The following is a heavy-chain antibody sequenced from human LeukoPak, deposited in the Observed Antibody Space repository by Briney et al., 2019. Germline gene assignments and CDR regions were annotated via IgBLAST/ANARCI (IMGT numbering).Heavy chain of an antibody. Sequence: SETLSLTCTVSGGSVSGYYWTWIRRPPGKGLEWIGYIYYTGTTNYNPSLKSRVTIAVDTSRNQFSLTLTSVTAADTATYSCARGGSWYDSWGQGTVLTVTS. CDR3: ARGGSWYDS. J-gene: IGHJ5*01. V-gene: IGHV4-59*02. CDR1: GGSVSGYY. CDR2: IYYTGTT.